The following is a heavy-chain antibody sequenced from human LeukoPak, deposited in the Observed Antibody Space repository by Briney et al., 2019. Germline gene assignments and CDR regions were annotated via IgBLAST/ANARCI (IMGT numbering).Heavy chain of an antibody. CDR1: GGSISSYY. D-gene: IGHD5/OR15-5a*01. CDR3: ARGGYSVYDQFDY. V-gene: IGHV4-59*08. J-gene: IGHJ4*02. CDR2: IYYSGST. Sequence: SETLSLTCTVSGGSISSYYWSWIRQPPGKGLEWIGYIYYSGSTYYNPSLKSRLSISVDTSKNQFSLKLSSVTAADTAVYYCARGGYSVYDQFDYWGQGTLVTVSS.